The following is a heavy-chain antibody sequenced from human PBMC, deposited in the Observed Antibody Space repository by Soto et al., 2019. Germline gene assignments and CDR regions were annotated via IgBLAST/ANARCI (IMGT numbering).Heavy chain of an antibody. CDR1: GFTFSSYA. J-gene: IGHJ4*02. Sequence: PGGSLRLSCAASGFTFSSYAMYWVRQAPGKGLEWVALIWYDGSSEYYTDSVRGRFTISRDNSKNTLYLQMDSLRAEDTAVYYCAKDLRQWLIGGFDYWGQGALVTVSS. D-gene: IGHD6-19*01. CDR2: IWYDGSSE. CDR3: AKDLRQWLIGGFDY. V-gene: IGHV3-33*06.